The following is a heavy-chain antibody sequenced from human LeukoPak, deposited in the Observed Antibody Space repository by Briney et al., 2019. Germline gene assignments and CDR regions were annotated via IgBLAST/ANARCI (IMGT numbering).Heavy chain of an antibody. Sequence: GGSLRLSCAASGFTFSDYGMYWVRQAPGKGLEWVALIWYDGGKKYYTDSVRGRFTISRDNSKNTLYLQMDSLRAEDTAVYYWGGYWNGGSWYRAAFYVWGPGTMVTVSS. CDR1: GFTFSDYG. CDR2: IWYDGGKK. V-gene: IGHV3-33*01. CDR3: GGYWNGGSWYRAAFYV. D-gene: IGHD2-15*01. J-gene: IGHJ3*01.